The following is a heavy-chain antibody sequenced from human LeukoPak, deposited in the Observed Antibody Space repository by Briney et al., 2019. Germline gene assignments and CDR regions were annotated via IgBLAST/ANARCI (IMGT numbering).Heavy chain of an antibody. CDR2: INPNSGGT. CDR3: ARTIVVPAALYYYYYMDV. D-gene: IGHD2-2*01. J-gene: IGHJ6*03. Sequence: GASVKVSCKASGYTFTGYYMHWVRQAPGQGLEWMGWINPNSGGTNYAQKFRGRVTMTRDTSISTAYMELSRLRSDDTAVYYCARTIVVPAALYYYYYMDVWGKGTTVTVSS. CDR1: GYTFTGYY. V-gene: IGHV1-2*02.